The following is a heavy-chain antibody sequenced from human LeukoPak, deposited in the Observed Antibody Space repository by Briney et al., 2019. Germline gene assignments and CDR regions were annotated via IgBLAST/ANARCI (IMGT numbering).Heavy chain of an antibody. V-gene: IGHV4-38-2*01. CDR1: GYSISSGYY. Sequence: SETLSLTCAVSGYSISSGYYWGWIRQSPGKGLEWIATIFHSGSIYYNPSLKSRFTLSVDTSKNQFSLRLNSVTAADTALYYCARMGVSYYYDSSTYYPTAFDVWGQGTMVSVSS. J-gene: IGHJ3*01. CDR2: IFHSGSI. D-gene: IGHD3-22*01. CDR3: ARMGVSYYYDSSTYYPTAFDV.